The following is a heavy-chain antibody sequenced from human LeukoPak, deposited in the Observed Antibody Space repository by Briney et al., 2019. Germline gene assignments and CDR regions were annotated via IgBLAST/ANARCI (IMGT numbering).Heavy chain of an antibody. J-gene: IGHJ4*02. D-gene: IGHD2-2*01. CDR1: GGSFSGYY. CDR3: ARWEVVPAANDY. V-gene: IGHV4-34*01. CDR2: INHSVST. Sequence: PSETLSLTCAVYGGSFSGYYWSWIRQPPGKGLEWIGEINHSVSTNYSPSLKSRVTISVDTSKNQFSLKLSSVTAADTAVYYCARWEVVPAANDYWGQGTLVTVSS.